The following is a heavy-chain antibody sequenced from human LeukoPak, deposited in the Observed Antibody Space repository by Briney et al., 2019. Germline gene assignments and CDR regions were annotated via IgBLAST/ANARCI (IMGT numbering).Heavy chain of an antibody. D-gene: IGHD2-15*01. CDR1: GFTFSSYG. CDR2: ISYDGSNK. CDR3: AKDIFSPRHGMDV. Sequence: PGRSLRLSCAASGFTFSSYGTHWVRQAPGKGLEWVAVISYDGSNKYYADSVKGRITISRDNAKNTLYLQMNSLRAEDTAVYCCAKDIFSPRHGMDVWGKGTTVTVSS. V-gene: IGHV3-30*18. J-gene: IGHJ6*04.